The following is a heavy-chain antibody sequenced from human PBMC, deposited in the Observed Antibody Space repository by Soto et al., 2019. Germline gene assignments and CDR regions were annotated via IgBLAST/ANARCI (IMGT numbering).Heavy chain of an antibody. J-gene: IGHJ6*03. CDR3: ARGPSVLRYFDWLYPTSNYYMDV. CDR2: MNPNSGNT. V-gene: IGHV1-8*01. CDR1: GYTVTMYD. Sequence: KVSFKASGYTVTMYDIDGVGQATEQGLEWMGWMNPNSGNTGYAQKFQGRVTMTRNTSISTAYMELSSLRSEDTAVYYCARGPSVLRYFDWLYPTSNYYMDVWGKGTTVTVSS. D-gene: IGHD3-9*01.